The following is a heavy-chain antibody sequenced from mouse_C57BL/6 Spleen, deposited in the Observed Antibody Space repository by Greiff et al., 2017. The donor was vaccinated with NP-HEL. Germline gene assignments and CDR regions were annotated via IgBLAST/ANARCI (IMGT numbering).Heavy chain of an antibody. V-gene: IGHV1-20*01. J-gene: IGHJ2*01. CDR3: ARSPYYGSSFDD. CDR2: IHPYNGGP. CDR1: GYSFTGYC. D-gene: IGHD1-1*01. Sequence: EVQLQQSGPELVKPGDSVKISCKASGYSFTGYCMNWVMQSPGKSLEWIGLIHPYNGGPFYNQKFKGKATLTVDKSSSTAHMELRSLTSEDSAVYYCARSPYYGSSFDDWGQGITLTVAS.